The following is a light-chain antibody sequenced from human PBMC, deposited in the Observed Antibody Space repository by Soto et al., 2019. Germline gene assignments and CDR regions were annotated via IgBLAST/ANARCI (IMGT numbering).Light chain of an antibody. CDR3: QQYGSSSIT. CDR1: QSVRIN. J-gene: IGKJ5*01. V-gene: IGKV3-20*01. CDR2: GAS. Sequence: EIVMTQSPATLAVSPGARATLSCRASQSVRINVAWYQQKPGQAPSLLIYGASSRATGIPDRFSGSGSGTDLTITISRLEPEDCEVYDCQQYGSSSITFGQGTRLEIK.